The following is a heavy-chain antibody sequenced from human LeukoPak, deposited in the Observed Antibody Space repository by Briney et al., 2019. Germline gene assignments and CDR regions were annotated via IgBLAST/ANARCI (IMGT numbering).Heavy chain of an antibody. V-gene: IGHV3-74*01. CDR2: IKGDGIST. D-gene: IGHD3-9*01. J-gene: IGHJ4*02. CDR1: GFDFSSNW. Sequence: PGGSLRLSCAASGFDFSSNWMHWVRHAPGQGLVWVSRIKGDGISTNYADSVKGRFTISRDNAKNSLYLQMNTLRADDTAVYYCANSISLTQWGRGTLVTVSS. CDR3: ANSISLTQ.